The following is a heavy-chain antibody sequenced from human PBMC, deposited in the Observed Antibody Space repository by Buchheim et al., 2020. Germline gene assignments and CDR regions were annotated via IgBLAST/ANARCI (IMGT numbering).Heavy chain of an antibody. CDR2: IYWDDDT. J-gene: IGHJ4*02. D-gene: IGHD3-22*01. V-gene: IGHV2-5*02. Sequence: QITLKESGPTLVKPTQTLTLTCTFSGFSLSTRGVGVGWIRQPPGKALEWFALIYWDDDTRYSPSLKSRLTITKGISENQVVLTLTAMDPVDTATYYCAHQYYYADSGYFGYYFDYWGPGT. CDR3: AHQYYYADSGYFGYYFDY. CDR1: GFSLSTRGVG.